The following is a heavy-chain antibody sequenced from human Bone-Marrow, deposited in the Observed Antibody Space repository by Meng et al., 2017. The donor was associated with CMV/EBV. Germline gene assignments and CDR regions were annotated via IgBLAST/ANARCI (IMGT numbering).Heavy chain of an antibody. Sequence: GESLKISCAASGFTFSSYEMNWVRQAPGKGLEWVSYISSSGSTIYYADSVKGRFTNSRDNAKNSLYLQMNSLRAEDTAVYYCARDTSDFWSGYHYYYYVMDVWGQGTTVTVSS. J-gene: IGHJ6*02. CDR2: ISSSGSTI. D-gene: IGHD3-3*01. CDR3: ARDTSDFWSGYHYYYYVMDV. CDR1: GFTFSSYE. V-gene: IGHV3-48*03.